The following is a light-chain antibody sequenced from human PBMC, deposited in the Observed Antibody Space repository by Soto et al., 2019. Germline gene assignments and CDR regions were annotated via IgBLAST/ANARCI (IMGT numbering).Light chain of an antibody. J-gene: IGKJ5*01. CDR2: GAF. CDR1: QSVSSN. V-gene: IGKV3D-15*01. CDR3: QQYNNWPPIT. Sequence: TVMTQSPATLSVSPGERATLSCRASQSVSSNLAWYQQKPGQAPRLLIYGAFNRATGIPARFSGSGSGTEFTLTISSLQSEDSAVYYCQQYNNWPPITFGQGTRLEIK.